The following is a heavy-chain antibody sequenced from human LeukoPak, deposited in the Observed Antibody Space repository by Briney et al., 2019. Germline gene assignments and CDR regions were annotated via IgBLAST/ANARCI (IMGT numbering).Heavy chain of an antibody. Sequence: KSSETLSLTCTVSGGSISSGGYYWSWIRQHPGKGLEWIGYIYYSGSTYYNPSLKSRVTISVDTSKNQFSLKLSSVTAADTAVYYCARTSSITRIRAFDIWGQGTMVTVSS. J-gene: IGHJ3*02. CDR3: ARTSSITRIRAFDI. V-gene: IGHV4-31*03. CDR1: GGSISSGGYY. D-gene: IGHD2-21*01. CDR2: IYYSGST.